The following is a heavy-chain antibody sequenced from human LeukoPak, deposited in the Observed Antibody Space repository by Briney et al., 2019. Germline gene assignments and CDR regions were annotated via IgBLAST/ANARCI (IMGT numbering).Heavy chain of an antibody. CDR1: GGSFSGYY. CDR2: INHSGST. V-gene: IGHV4-34*01. J-gene: IGHJ4*02. D-gene: IGHD6-13*01. Sequence: PSETLSLTCAVYGGSFSGYYWSWIRQPPGKGLEWIEEINHSGSTNYNPSLKSRVTISVDTSKNQFSLKLSSVTAADTAVYYCARGGRIAAAGTGYFDYWGQGTLVTVSS. CDR3: ARGGRIAAAGTGYFDY.